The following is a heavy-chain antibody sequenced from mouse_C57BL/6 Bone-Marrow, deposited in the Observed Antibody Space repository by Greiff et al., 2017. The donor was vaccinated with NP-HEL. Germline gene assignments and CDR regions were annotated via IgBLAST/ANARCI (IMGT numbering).Heavy chain of an antibody. CDR3: TRRYDGSRDFDV. Sequence: EVQLQQSGAELVRPGASVKLSCTASGFNIKDDYMHWVKQRPEQGLEWIGWIDPENGDTEYASQVQGQATITADTSATTAYLQLSSLTSEDTAVYDCTRRYDGSRDFDVWGTGTTGTVAS. CDR2: IDPENGDT. J-gene: IGHJ1*03. CDR1: GFNIKDDY. D-gene: IGHD1-1*01. V-gene: IGHV14-4*01.